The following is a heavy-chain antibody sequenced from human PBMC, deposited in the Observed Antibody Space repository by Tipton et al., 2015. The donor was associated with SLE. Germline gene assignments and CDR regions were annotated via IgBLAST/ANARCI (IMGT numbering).Heavy chain of an antibody. CDR3: ARERRAAAGDY. Sequence: SLRLSCTASGFTFSSYTMHWVRQAPGKGLEWVAVISYDGSNKYYADTVKGRFTISRDTSKNTLYLQMNSLRAEDTAVYYCARERRAAAGDYWGQGTMVTVSS. V-gene: IGHV3-30-3*01. J-gene: IGHJ4*02. D-gene: IGHD6-13*01. CDR2: ISYDGSNK. CDR1: GFTFSSYT.